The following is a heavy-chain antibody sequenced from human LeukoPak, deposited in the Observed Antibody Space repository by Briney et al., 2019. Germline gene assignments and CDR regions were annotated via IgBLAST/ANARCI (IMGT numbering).Heavy chain of an antibody. CDR2: INPNSGGT. CDR1: GYTFTGYY. D-gene: IGHD3-22*01. V-gene: IGHV1-2*06. Sequence: VASVKVSCKASGYTFTGYYMHWVRQAPGQGLEWMGRINPNSGGTNYAQKFQGRVTMTRDTSIGTAYMELSRLRSDDTAVYYCARLEDYYDSGGYWDWGQGTLVTVSS. CDR3: ARLEDYYDSGGYWD. J-gene: IGHJ4*02.